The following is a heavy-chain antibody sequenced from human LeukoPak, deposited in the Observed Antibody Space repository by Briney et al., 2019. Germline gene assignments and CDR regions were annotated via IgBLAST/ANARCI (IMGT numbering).Heavy chain of an antibody. CDR1: GGTFSSYA. Sequence: ASVKVSCKASGGTFSSYAIGWVRQAPGQGLEWMGRIIPILGIANYAQKFQGRVTITADKSTSTAYMELSSLRSEDTAVYYCARGLYCSSTSCLLFDYWGQGTLVTVSS. CDR2: IIPILGIA. CDR3: ARGLYCSSTSCLLFDY. V-gene: IGHV1-69*04. D-gene: IGHD2-2*01. J-gene: IGHJ4*02.